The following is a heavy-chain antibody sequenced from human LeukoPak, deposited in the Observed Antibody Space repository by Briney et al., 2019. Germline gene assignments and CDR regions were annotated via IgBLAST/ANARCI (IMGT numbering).Heavy chain of an antibody. CDR1: GYTFTGYY. CDR3: ARDYGDSSGGSCYPGYYFDY. J-gene: IGHJ4*02. CDR2: INPNSGGT. D-gene: IGHD2-15*01. V-gene: IGHV1-2*02. Sequence: GASVKVSCKASGYTFTGYYMHWVRQAPGQGLEWMGWINPNSGGTNYAQKFQGRVTMTRDTSISTAYMELSRLRSDDTAVYYCARDYGDSSGGSCYPGYYFDYWGQGTLVTVSS.